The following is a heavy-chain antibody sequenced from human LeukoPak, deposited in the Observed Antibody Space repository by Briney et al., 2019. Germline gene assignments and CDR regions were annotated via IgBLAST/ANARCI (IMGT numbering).Heavy chain of an antibody. CDR1: GGSFSGYY. Sequence: SETLSLTCAVYGGSFSGYYWSWIRQPPGKGLEWIGEINHSGSTNYNPSLKSRATISVDTSKNQFSLKLSSVTAADTAVYYCARGRQDIVVVPAAIGYWGQGTLVTVSS. CDR3: ARGRQDIVVVPAAIGY. J-gene: IGHJ4*02. CDR2: INHSGST. V-gene: IGHV4-34*01. D-gene: IGHD2-2*01.